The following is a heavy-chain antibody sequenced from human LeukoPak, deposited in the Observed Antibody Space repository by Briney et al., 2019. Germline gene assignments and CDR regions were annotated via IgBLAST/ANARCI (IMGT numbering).Heavy chain of an antibody. CDR2: MNPNSGNT. D-gene: IGHD2-2*01. J-gene: IGHJ4*02. Sequence: ASVKVSCKASGYTFTSYGINWVRQATGQGLEWMGWMNPNSGNTGYAQKFQGRVTMTRNTSISTAYMELSSLRSEDTAVYYCARGVRRCGSSTSCYIYYFDYWGQGTLVTVSS. CDR1: GYTFTSYG. V-gene: IGHV1-8*01. CDR3: ARGVRRCGSSTSCYIYYFDY.